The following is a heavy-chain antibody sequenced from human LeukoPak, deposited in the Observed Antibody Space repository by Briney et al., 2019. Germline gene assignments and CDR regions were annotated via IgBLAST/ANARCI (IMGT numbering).Heavy chain of an antibody. Sequence: SVKVSCKASGGTFSSYPISWVRQAPGQGLEWIGGIIPIFGTANYAQQFQGRVTITADESTSTAYMELSSLRSEDTAVYYCARGVVAATFYYYMDVWGKGTTVTVSS. J-gene: IGHJ6*03. CDR3: ARGVVAATFYYYMDV. D-gene: IGHD2-15*01. V-gene: IGHV1-69*13. CDR2: IIPIFGTA. CDR1: GGTFSSYP.